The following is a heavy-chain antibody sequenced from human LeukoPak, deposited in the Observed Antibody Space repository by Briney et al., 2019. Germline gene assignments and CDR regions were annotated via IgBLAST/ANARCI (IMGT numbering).Heavy chain of an antibody. D-gene: IGHD3-22*01. CDR1: GYTFTSYY. V-gene: IGHV1-2*02. CDR2: INPNSGGT. J-gene: IGHJ4*02. CDR3: ARVQYYYDSSGYLY. Sequence: WASVKVSCKASGYTFTSYYMHWVRQAPGQGLEWMGWINPNSGGTNYAQKFQGRVTMTRDTSISTAYMELSRLRSDDTAVYYCARVQYYYDSSGYLYWGQGTLVTVSS.